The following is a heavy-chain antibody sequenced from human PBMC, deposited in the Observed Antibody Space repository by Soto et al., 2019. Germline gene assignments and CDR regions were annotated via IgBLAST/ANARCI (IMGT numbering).Heavy chain of an antibody. J-gene: IGHJ6*02. D-gene: IGHD3-3*01. CDR2: IYWDDDK. Sequence: QITLKESGPTLVKPTQTLTLTCTFSGFSLTTSGVGVGWIRQPPGKALEWLALIYWDDDKRYSPSLKSRLTITKDTSKNQVVLTMTNMDAVDTGTYYCAHRRAILGVVYGMDVWGQGTTVTVSS. CDR3: AHRRAILGVVYGMDV. V-gene: IGHV2-5*02. CDR1: GFSLTTSGVG.